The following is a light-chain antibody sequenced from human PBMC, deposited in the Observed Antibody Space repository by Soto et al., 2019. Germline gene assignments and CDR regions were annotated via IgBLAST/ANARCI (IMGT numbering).Light chain of an antibody. CDR2: YYSDSDK. V-gene: IGLV5-37*01. CDR1: SDINVGRYN. CDR3: MIWPSNAPGV. J-gene: IGLJ3*02. Sequence: QSVLTQPPSSSASPGESASLTCTLPSDINVGRYNIYWYQQKPGSPPRYLLYYYSDSDKGQGSGVPSRFSGSKDASANTGILLISGLQSEDEADYYCMIWPSNAPGVFGGGTKLTVL.